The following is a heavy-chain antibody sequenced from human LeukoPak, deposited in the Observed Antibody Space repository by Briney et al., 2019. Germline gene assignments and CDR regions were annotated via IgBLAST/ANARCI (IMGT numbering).Heavy chain of an antibody. V-gene: IGHV3-21*01. D-gene: IGHD4-17*01. J-gene: IGHJ4*02. Sequence: GGSLRFSCAASGFTFSSYSMNWVRQAPGKGLVWVSSISSRSSYIYYADPVKGRFTISRDNAKKSLYLQMNSLRAEDTAIYYCARVEATVTSNVFDYWGQGTLVTVSS. CDR2: ISSRSSYI. CDR3: ARVEATVTSNVFDY. CDR1: GFTFSSYS.